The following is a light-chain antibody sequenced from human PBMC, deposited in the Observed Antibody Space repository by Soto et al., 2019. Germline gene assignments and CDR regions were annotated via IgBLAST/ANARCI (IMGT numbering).Light chain of an antibody. CDR3: SSYTSSSLYV. Sequence: VLTQPASVSGSPGQSITISCTGTSSDVGGYNYVSWYQQLPGKAPKLMIYDVSDRPSGVSNRFSGSKSGNTASLTISGLQTEDEADYYCSSYTSSSLYVFGTGTKVTVL. CDR1: SSDVGGYNY. J-gene: IGLJ1*01. CDR2: DVS. V-gene: IGLV2-14*01.